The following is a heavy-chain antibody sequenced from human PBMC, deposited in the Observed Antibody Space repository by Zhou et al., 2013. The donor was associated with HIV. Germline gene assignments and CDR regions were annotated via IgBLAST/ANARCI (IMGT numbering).Heavy chain of an antibody. J-gene: IGHJ4*02. CDR2: MNPNTGNT. CDR1: GYTFLSYD. V-gene: IGHV1-8*01. D-gene: IGHD6-6*01. Sequence: QVHLVQSGAEVKKPGASIKVSCKASGYTFLSYDINWVRQAPGQGLEWMGWMNPNTGNTGFARNFQGRMSFSRNTSINTAYMELSGLTSEDTAVYFCARVSGTYWSSSSHLGYWGQGTPWSPSPQ. CDR3: ARVSGTYWSSSSHLGY.